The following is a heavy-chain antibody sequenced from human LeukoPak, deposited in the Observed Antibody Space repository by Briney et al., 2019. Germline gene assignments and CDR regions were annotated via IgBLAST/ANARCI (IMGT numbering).Heavy chain of an antibody. CDR3: AKDKISGVRGALDY. V-gene: IGHV3-9*01. CDR2: ISGNSGNI. J-gene: IGHJ4*02. D-gene: IGHD3-10*01. Sequence: GGSLRLSCAAFGFTFDDYGMHWVRQAPGKGLEWVSGISGNSGNIGYADSVKGRFTISRDNAKNSLYLQMNSLGAEDTAFYYCAKDKISGVRGALDYWGQGTLVTVSS. CDR1: GFTFDDYG.